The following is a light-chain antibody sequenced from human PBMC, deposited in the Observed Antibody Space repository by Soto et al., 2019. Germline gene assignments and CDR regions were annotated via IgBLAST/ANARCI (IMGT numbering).Light chain of an antibody. CDR3: QQYNSYSRT. CDR2: DAS. J-gene: IGKJ1*01. CDR1: QSISSW. Sequence: DIQMTQSPSTLSASVGDRVTIICRASQSISSWLAWYQQKPGKAPKLLIYDASSLESGVPSRFSGSGSGTEFTLTISSLQPDDFATYYCQQYNSYSRTFGQGTNVAIK. V-gene: IGKV1-5*02.